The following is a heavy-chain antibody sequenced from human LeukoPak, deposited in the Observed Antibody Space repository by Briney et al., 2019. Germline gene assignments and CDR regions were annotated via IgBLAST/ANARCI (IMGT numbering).Heavy chain of an antibody. CDR3: ATYGDTRAFDI. V-gene: IGHV3-30*03. CDR2: ISYDGSNK. CDR1: GFTFSSYG. D-gene: IGHD2-21*01. J-gene: IGHJ3*02. Sequence: GGSLRLSCAASGFTFSSYGMHWVRQAPGKGLEWVAVISYDGSNKYYADSVKGRFTISRDNSKNTLYLQMNSLRAEDTAVYYCATYGDTRAFDIWGQGTMVTVSS.